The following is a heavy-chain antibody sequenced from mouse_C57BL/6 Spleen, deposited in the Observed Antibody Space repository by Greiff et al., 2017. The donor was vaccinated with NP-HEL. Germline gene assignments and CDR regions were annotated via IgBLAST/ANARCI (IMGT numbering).Heavy chain of an antibody. Sequence: DVHLVESGGGLVQPKGSLKLSCAASGFSFNTYAMNWVRQAPGQGLEWVARIRRKSNNSATYYADSVKDRFTIYRADSESMLYLQMNTSNTEDTAMYYCVSPSTTVVAKGAWFAYWGQGTLVTVSA. J-gene: IGHJ3*01. V-gene: IGHV10-1*01. D-gene: IGHD1-1*01. CDR1: GFSFNTYA. CDR3: VSPSTTVVAKGAWFAY. CDR2: IRRKSNNSAT.